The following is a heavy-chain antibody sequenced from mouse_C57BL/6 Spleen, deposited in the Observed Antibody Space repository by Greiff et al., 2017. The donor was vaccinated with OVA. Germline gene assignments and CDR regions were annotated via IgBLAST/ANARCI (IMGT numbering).Heavy chain of an antibody. CDR1: GFTFSSYA. D-gene: IGHD1-1*01. Sequence: EVKLMESGGGLVKPGGSLKLSCAASGFTFSSYAMSWVRQTPEKRLEWVATISDGGSYTYYPDNVKGRFTISRDNAKNNLYLQMSHLKSEDTAMYYCARDIDYGSSYDYAMDYWGQGTSVTVSS. V-gene: IGHV5-4*01. J-gene: IGHJ4*01. CDR3: ARDIDYGSSYDYAMDY. CDR2: ISDGGSYT.